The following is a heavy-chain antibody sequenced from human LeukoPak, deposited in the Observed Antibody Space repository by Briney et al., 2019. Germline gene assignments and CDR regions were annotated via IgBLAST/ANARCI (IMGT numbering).Heavy chain of an antibody. CDR1: GFTFDDYG. J-gene: IGHJ4*02. CDR3: ARERTYYYDSNPDYFDY. V-gene: IGHV3-20*04. D-gene: IGHD3-22*01. Sequence: PGGSLRLSCAASGFTFDDYGMSWVRQAPGKGLEWVSGISWNGGSTGYADSVKGRFTISRDNAKNSLYLQMNSLRAGDTALYYCARERTYYYDSNPDYFDYWGQGTLVTVSS. CDR2: ISWNGGST.